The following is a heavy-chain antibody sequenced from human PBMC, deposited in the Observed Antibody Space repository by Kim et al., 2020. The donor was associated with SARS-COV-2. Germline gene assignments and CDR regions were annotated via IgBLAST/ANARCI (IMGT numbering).Heavy chain of an antibody. CDR3: AKDLRRMAATGFDY. J-gene: IGHJ4*02. D-gene: IGHD6-13*01. V-gene: IGHV3-23*01. Sequence: DTLKGRFTITEDNSKNTRYLKMSSLRAEDTAAYYWAKDLRRMAATGFDYWGQGTLVTVSS.